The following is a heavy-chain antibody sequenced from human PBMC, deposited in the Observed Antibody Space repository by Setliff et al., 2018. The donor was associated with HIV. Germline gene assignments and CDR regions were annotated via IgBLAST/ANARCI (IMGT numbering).Heavy chain of an antibody. J-gene: IGHJ1*01. Sequence: ASVKVSCKVSGYTLAELSIHWVRQAPGKGLEWMGGFDPEDVETVYAQKLQGRVTMTEDTSTDTAYMELSSLRSEDTAVYYCETVRRYYYDGSGQEYFQHWGQGTLVTVSS. D-gene: IGHD3-22*01. CDR3: ETVRRYYYDGSGQEYFQH. CDR1: GYTLAELS. CDR2: FDPEDVET. V-gene: IGHV1-24*01.